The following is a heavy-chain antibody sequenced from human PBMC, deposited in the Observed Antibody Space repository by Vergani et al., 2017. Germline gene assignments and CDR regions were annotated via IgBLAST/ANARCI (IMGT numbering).Heavy chain of an antibody. CDR1: GFSLSSGGMR. CDR2: IDWDNTK. CDR3: ARIPIMAMSDKYFSHTGFDV. D-gene: IGHD2/OR15-2a*01. V-gene: IGHV2-70*04. Sequence: QVTLKESGPALVKPTQTLTLTCSLSGFSLSSGGMRVSWIRQPPGKALEWLARIDWDNTKVYSSSLKSRLFISKDISKNEVVLSLANVGPVDTGTYFCARIPIMAMSDKYFSHTGFDVWGQGTTVTVSS. J-gene: IGHJ6*02.